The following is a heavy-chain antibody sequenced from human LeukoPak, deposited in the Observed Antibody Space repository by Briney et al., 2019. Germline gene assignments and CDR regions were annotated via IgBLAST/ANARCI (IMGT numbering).Heavy chain of an antibody. V-gene: IGHV4-59*01. CDR3: AREVRGQLGYFDY. CDR2: IYYSGST. Sequence: PSETLSLTCIVSGGSISSYYWTWMRQPPGKGLEWIGYIYYSGSTNYNPSLKSRVTISVDTSKNQFSLKLSSVTAADTAVYYCAREVRGQLGYFDYWGQGTLVTVSS. J-gene: IGHJ4*02. D-gene: IGHD6-13*01. CDR1: GGSISSYY.